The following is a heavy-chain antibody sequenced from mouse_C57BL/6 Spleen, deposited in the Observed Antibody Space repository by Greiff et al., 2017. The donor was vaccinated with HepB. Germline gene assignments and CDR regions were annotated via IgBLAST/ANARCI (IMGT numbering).Heavy chain of an antibody. CDR1: GYTFTDYY. D-gene: IGHD5-5*01. J-gene: IGHJ1*03. CDR2: INPNNGGT. Sequence: EVQLQESGPELVKPGASVKISCKASGYTFTDYYMNWVKQSHGKSLEWIGDINPNNGGTSYNQKFKGKATLTVDKSSSTAYMELRSLTSEDSAVYYCARPTYPKGYFDVWGTGTTVTVSS. CDR3: ARPTYPKGYFDV. V-gene: IGHV1-26*01.